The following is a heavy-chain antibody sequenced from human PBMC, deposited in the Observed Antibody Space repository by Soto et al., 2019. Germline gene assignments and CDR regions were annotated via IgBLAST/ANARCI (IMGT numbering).Heavy chain of an antibody. V-gene: IGHV3-30-3*01. Sequence: VQLVESGGGVVQPGRSLRLSCAASGFTFSSYAMHWVRQAPGKGLEWVAVISYDGSNKYYADSVKGRFTISRDNSKNTLYLQMNSLRAEDTAVYYCAREYDIVLMVYALDYWGQGTLVTVSS. CDR2: ISYDGSNK. D-gene: IGHD2-8*01. CDR3: AREYDIVLMVYALDY. CDR1: GFTFSSYA. J-gene: IGHJ4*02.